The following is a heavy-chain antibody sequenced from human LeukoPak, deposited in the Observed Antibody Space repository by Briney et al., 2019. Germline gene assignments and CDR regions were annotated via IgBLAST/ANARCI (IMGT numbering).Heavy chain of an antibody. V-gene: IGHV4-38-2*02. CDR3: ARDPCSSTSCYTWWFDP. CDR1: GYSISSGYY. CDR2: IYHSGST. Sequence: SETLSLTCTVSGYSISSGYYWGWIRQPPGKGLEWIGSIYHSGSTYYNPSLKSRVTISVDTSKNQFSLKLSSVTAADTAVYSCARDPCSSTSCYTWWFDPWGQGTLVTVSS. J-gene: IGHJ5*02. D-gene: IGHD2-2*02.